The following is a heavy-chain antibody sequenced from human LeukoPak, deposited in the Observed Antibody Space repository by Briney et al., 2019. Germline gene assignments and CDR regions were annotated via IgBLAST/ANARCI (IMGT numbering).Heavy chain of an antibody. CDR2: IYTTGAT. D-gene: IGHD2-2*02. CDR3: GRQGYTASHYFFDY. Sequence: PSETLSLTCTVSSGSINSYYWGWVRQPPGKGLEWIGRIYTTGATQYNPSLKSRVTMSVDTSTNQFSLNLRSMIAADTAVYYCGRQGYTASHYFFDYWSQGSLVAVS. J-gene: IGHJ4*02. CDR1: SGSINSYY. V-gene: IGHV4-4*07.